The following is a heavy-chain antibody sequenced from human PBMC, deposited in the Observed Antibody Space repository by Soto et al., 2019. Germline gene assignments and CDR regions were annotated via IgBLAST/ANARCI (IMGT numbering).Heavy chain of an antibody. CDR2: ISSSSSTI. CDR1: EGKSRNHG. V-gene: IGHV3-48*02. J-gene: IGHJ6*02. D-gene: IGHD3-10*01. Sequence: RHSYAVAEGKSRNHGMHRISKKKRKGLEWVSYISSSSSTIYYADSVKGRFTISRDNAKNSLYLQMNSLRDGDTAVYYCAIDSWVLLWVGAPDYYYCLDVGVQVTTVTVT. CDR3: AIDSWVLLWVGAPDYYYCLDV.